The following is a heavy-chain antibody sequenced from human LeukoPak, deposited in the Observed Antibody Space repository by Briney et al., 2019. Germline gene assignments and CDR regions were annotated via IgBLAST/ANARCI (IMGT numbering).Heavy chain of an antibody. Sequence: SETLSLTCAVHGVSFSGNYWSWIRQSPEKGLEWIGEIYHSRYTTYNPSLKSRVTISADTSENQLSLRLTSVTAADTALYYCARIRCSPTDNTCYNYWGQATLVTVSS. D-gene: IGHD2/OR15-2a*01. J-gene: IGHJ4*02. CDR1: GVSFSGNY. V-gene: IGHV4-34*01. CDR2: IYHSRYT. CDR3: ARIRCSPTDNTCYNY.